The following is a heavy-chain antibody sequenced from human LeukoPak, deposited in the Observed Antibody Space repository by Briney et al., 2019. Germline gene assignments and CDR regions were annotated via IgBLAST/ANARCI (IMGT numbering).Heavy chain of an antibody. J-gene: IGHJ4*02. CDR3: AIGSTHYRWFGELLAPFDD. V-gene: IGHV4-34*01. Sequence: WETLSLTCAVYGGSFSGYYWSWIRQPPGKGLEWIGEINHSGSTNYNPSLKSRVTISVDTSKNQFSLKLSSVTAADTAVYYCAIGSTHYRWFGELLAPFDDWSQGTMVTVSS. D-gene: IGHD3-10*01. CDR2: INHSGST. CDR1: GGSFSGYY.